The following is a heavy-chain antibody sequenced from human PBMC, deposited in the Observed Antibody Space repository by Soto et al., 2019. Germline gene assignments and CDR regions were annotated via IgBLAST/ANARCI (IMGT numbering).Heavy chain of an antibody. CDR1: GFSLSTSGVG. Sequence: FVPTLVHPTQTLRLTCTFSGFSLSTSGVGVGWIRQPPGKALEWLALIYWNDDKRYSPSLKSRLTITKDTSKNQVVLTMTNMDPVDTATYCCAHRRQYSSSWYYYYYGMDVWGQGTTVTVSS. CDR3: AHRRQYSSSWYYYYYGMDV. D-gene: IGHD6-13*01. V-gene: IGHV2-5*01. J-gene: IGHJ6*02. CDR2: IYWNDDK.